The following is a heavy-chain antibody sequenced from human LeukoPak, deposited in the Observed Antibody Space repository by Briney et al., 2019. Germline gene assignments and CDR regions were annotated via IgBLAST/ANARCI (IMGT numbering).Heavy chain of an antibody. D-gene: IGHD3-16*02. CDR3: ARALGADYVWGSYRDPRAFDI. J-gene: IGHJ3*02. Sequence: ASVKVSCKASGYTFTSYYMHWVRQAPGQGLEWMGIINPSGGSTSYAQKFQGRVTMTRDTSTSTVYMELSSLRSEDTAVYYCARALGADYVWGSYRDPRAFDIWGQGTMVTVSS. V-gene: IGHV1-46*01. CDR1: GYTFTSYY. CDR2: INPSGGST.